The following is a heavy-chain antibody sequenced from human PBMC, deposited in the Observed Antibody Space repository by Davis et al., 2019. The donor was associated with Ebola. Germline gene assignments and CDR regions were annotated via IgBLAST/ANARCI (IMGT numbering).Heavy chain of an antibody. CDR3: ARVLRATGNDGASDI. V-gene: IGHV4-59*12. CDR2: IYYSGST. D-gene: IGHD1-14*01. Sequence: SETLSLTCTVSGGSISSYYWSWIRQPPGKGLEWIGYIYYSGSTNYNPSLKSRLIMSVDASKNQFSLKLNSVTAADTAVYFCARVLRATGNDGASDIWGQGTVVTVSS. J-gene: IGHJ3*02. CDR1: GGSISSYY.